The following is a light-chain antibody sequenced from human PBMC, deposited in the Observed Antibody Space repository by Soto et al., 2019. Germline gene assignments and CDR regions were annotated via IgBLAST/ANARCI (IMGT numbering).Light chain of an antibody. V-gene: IGKV3-15*01. CDR2: DAS. CDR3: QQYNNWPIT. J-gene: IGKJ5*01. Sequence: EIVMTQSPATLSVPPGERATLSCRASQSVSRNLAWYQQKPGQPPRLLIYDASTRATGVPARFGGSGSGTEFTLTISGLQSEDFAVYYCQQYNNWPITFGQGTRLEIK. CDR1: QSVSRN.